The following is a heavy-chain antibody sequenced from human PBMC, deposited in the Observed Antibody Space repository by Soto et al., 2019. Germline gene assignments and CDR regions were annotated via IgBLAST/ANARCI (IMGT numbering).Heavy chain of an antibody. J-gene: IGHJ1*01. Sequence: SVKFFCKASGFRFTDYVINWLRQAPGQGLEWMGWITPNTGGSSYAHKFQGWVSFTRDTSINTAYLEVNNLKFVDTASDYWAKEDFDSGFASCGQ. CDR1: GFRFTDYV. CDR3: AKEDFDSGFAS. CDR2: ITPNTGGS. V-gene: IGHV1-2*04. D-gene: IGHD3-22*01.